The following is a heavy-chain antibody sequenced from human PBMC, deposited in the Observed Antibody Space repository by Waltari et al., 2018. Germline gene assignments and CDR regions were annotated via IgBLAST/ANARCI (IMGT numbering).Heavy chain of an antibody. CDR3: ARAQTGSFDY. D-gene: IGHD7-27*01. CDR2: IYHSGGT. V-gene: IGHV4-38-2*01. CDR1: GYSISSGYY. Sequence: QVQLQESGPGLVKPSETLSLTCAVSGYSISSGYYWGWIRQPPGKGLEWIGSIYHSGGTYYNPSLKSRVTISVDTSKNQFSLKLSSVTAADTAVYYCARAQTGSFDYWGQGTLVTVSS. J-gene: IGHJ4*02.